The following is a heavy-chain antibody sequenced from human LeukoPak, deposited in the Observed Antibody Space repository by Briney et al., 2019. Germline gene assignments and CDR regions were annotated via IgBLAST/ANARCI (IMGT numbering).Heavy chain of an antibody. D-gene: IGHD3-10*01. CDR3: ARLKGPRVWGLLWFGESTDY. V-gene: IGHV4-59*12. Sequence: SETLSLTCTVSGDSISTYYWSWIRQPPGKGLEWIGYIYYRVTSDYNPSLKSRVTMSVDMSTRQISLKLSSVTAADTAVYYCARLKGPRVWGLLWFGESTDYWGQGTLVTVSS. CDR2: IYYRVTS. CDR1: GDSISTYY. J-gene: IGHJ4*02.